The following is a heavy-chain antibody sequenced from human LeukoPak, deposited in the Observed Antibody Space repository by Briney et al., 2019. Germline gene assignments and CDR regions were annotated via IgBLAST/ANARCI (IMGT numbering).Heavy chain of an antibody. V-gene: IGHV3-66*01. CDR1: GFTVSSNY. D-gene: IGHD3-9*01. J-gene: IGHJ3*02. CDR2: IYSDGGT. CDR3: ARDRRYFDWFEGLIDAFDI. Sequence: GRSQRLSCAASGFTVSSNYMSWVRQAPGKGLEWVSVIYSDGGTYYADSVKGRFTISRDNSKNTLYLQMNSLRAEDTAVYYCARDRRYFDWFEGLIDAFDIWGQGTMVTVSS.